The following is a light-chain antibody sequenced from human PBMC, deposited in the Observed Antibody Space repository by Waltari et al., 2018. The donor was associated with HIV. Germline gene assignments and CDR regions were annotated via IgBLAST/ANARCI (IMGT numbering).Light chain of an antibody. Sequence: QSALTQPASVSGSPGQSIPISCTGTSSDVGGYSSVSWYQQHPGKAPKLMIYEVSNRPSGVSNRFSGSKSGNTASLTISGLQAEDEADYYCSSYTSSSSVVFGGGTKLTVL. J-gene: IGLJ2*01. CDR1: SSDVGGYSS. CDR2: EVS. V-gene: IGLV2-14*01. CDR3: SSYTSSSSVV.